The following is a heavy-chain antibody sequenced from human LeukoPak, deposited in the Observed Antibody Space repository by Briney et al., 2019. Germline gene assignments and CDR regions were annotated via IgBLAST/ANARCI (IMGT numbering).Heavy chain of an antibody. J-gene: IGHJ6*03. D-gene: IGHD6-13*01. CDR2: INPNSGGT. CDR1: GYTFTGYY. V-gene: IGHV1-2*02. Sequence: ASVKVSCKASGYTFTGYYMHWVRQAPGQGLEWMGWINPNSGGTNYAQKFQGRVTMTRDTSISTAYMELSRLRSDDTAVYYCARDLAAAGYYYYYYYMDVWGKGTTVTVSS. CDR3: ARDLAAAGYYYYYYYMDV.